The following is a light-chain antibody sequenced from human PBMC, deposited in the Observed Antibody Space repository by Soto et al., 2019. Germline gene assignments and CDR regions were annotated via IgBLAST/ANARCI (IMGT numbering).Light chain of an antibody. J-gene: IGKJ4*01. CDR1: QSVSSNY. V-gene: IGKV3-20*01. CDR2: VAF. CDR3: QQYDTAPLT. Sequence: EVVLTQSPGTLSLSPGERATLSCRASQSVSSNYLAWYQQKPGRAPRLLFFVAFFRATGIPDRFSGSASGTDFTLTISGLEPEDFAVYYCQQYDTAPLTFGGGTRVEI.